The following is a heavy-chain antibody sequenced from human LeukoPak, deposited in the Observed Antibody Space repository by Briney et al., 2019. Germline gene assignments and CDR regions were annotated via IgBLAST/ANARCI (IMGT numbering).Heavy chain of an antibody. CDR1: GLNFDDHG. CDR3: VRDRLTGMTTDAFDI. V-gene: IGHV3-20*01. CDR2: IKWNSDSI. D-gene: IGHD4-11*01. Sequence: PGGSLRLSCAASGLNFDDHGMSWVRQAPGKGLEWISAIKWNSDSIGYADSVRGRFTISRDNAKNSLYLQMNSLRVEDTALYHCVRDRLTGMTTDAFDIWGQGTMVTVSS. J-gene: IGHJ3*02.